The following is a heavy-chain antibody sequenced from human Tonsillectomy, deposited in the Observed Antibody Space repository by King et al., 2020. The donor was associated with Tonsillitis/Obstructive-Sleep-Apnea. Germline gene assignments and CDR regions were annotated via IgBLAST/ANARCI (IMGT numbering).Heavy chain of an antibody. CDR3: AKGSMVGTKVRGVIDYFEY. V-gene: IGHV3-9*01. Sequence: VQLMESGGGLVQPGRSLRLSCAASGFTFDDYAMHWVRQAPGKGLEWVSGISWNSGSIGYADSVKGRFTISRDNAKNSLYLQMNSLRAEDTALYYCAKGSMVGTKVRGVIDYFEYWGQGTLVTVSS. CDR1: GFTFDDYA. J-gene: IGHJ4*02. CDR2: ISWNSGSI. D-gene: IGHD3-10*01.